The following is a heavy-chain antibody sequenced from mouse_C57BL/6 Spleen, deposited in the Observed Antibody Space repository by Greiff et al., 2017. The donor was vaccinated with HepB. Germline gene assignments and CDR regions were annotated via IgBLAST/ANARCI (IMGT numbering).Heavy chain of an antibody. CDR1: GYTFTSYW. D-gene: IGHD4-1*01. Sequence: VQVVESGAELAKPGASVKLSCKASGYTFTSYWMHWVKQRPGQGLEWIGYINPSSGYTKYNQKFKDKATLTADKSSSTAYMQLSSLTYEDSAVYYCARERLGAWFAYWGQGTLVTVSA. CDR2: INPSSGYT. V-gene: IGHV1-7*01. J-gene: IGHJ3*01. CDR3: ARERLGAWFAY.